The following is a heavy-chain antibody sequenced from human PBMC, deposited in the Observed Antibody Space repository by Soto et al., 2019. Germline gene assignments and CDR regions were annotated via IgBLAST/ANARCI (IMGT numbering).Heavy chain of an antibody. V-gene: IGHV6-1*01. Sequence: QSQTLSLTCAISGDSVSSNSAAWNWIRQSPSRGLEWLGRTYYRSKWYNDYAVSVKSRITINPDTSKNQFSLQLNSVTPEDTAVYYCARDFVCGGSCYGGLCNCGFDPWGQGTLVTVSS. D-gene: IGHD2-15*01. CDR2: TYYRSKWYN. CDR3: ARDFVCGGSCYGGLCNCGFDP. J-gene: IGHJ5*02. CDR1: GDSVSSNSAA.